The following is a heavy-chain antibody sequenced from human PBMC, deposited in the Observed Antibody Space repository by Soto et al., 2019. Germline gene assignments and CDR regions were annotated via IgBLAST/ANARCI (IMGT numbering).Heavy chain of an antibody. J-gene: IGHJ4*02. D-gene: IGHD3-22*01. V-gene: IGHV3-30*18. CDR1: GFTFSSYG. CDR3: AKDLRESVVIPPDFDY. CDR2: ISYDGSNK. Sequence: QVQLVESGGGVVQPGRSLRLSCAASGFTFSSYGMHWVRQAPGKGLEWVAVISYDGSNKYYADSVKGRFTTSRDNSKNTLYLQMNSLRAEDTAVYYCAKDLRESVVIPPDFDYWGQGTLVTVSS.